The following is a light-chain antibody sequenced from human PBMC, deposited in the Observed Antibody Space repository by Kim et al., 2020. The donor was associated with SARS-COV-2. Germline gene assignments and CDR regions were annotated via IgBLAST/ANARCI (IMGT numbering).Light chain of an antibody. CDR1: SLRNYY. CDR3: QSRDSGGRVM. Sequence: SSELTQDPAVSVALGQTVRITCQGDSLRNYYASWYQQKPRQAPVRVMYGKNDRPSGIPDRFSGSAPGNTASLTISEAQAEDEADFCCQSRDSGGRVMFGGGTQLTVL. J-gene: IGLJ3*02. V-gene: IGLV3-19*01. CDR2: GKN.